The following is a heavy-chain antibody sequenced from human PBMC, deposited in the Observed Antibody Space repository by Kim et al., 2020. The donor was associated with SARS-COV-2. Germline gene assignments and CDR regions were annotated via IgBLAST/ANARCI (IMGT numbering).Heavy chain of an antibody. V-gene: IGHV3-30*07. D-gene: IGHD6-13*01. J-gene: IGHJ3*02. CDR3: ARAQQLYAVRHAFDI. Sequence: DSVKGRFTVSRDNSKDTLYLQMNSLRAEDTAVYYCARAQQLYAVRHAFDIWGQGTMVTVSS.